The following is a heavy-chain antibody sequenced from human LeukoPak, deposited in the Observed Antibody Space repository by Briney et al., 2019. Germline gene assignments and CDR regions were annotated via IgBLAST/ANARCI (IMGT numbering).Heavy chain of an antibody. V-gene: IGHV1-69*05. J-gene: IGHJ6*03. CDR2: IFPIFGTA. Sequence: SVKVSCKASGGTFSSYALSWVRQAPAQGLEWMGGIFPIFGTADYAQKFQGRVTIITEESTRTAYMELSSLRSEDTAVYHCAVSLGYCSSTSCYTDYYYYYMDVWGKGTTVTVSS. D-gene: IGHD2-2*02. CDR3: AVSLGYCSSTSCYTDYYYYYMDV. CDR1: GGTFSSYA.